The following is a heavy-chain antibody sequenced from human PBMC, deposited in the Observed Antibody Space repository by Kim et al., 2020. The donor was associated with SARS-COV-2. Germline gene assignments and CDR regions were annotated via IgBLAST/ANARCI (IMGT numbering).Heavy chain of an antibody. D-gene: IGHD5-12*01. Sequence: GESLKISCKGYGYRFNNNWIGWLRQLPGKGLEWMGIIYPGDSDTRYRPSFEGQVTISAYKYIDTIYLQWDSVKASDTATYYCATLGENGYNYLDVWG. J-gene: IGHJ3*01. CDR2: IYPGDSDT. CDR1: GYRFNNNW. CDR3: ATLGENGYNYLDV. V-gene: IGHV5-51*01.